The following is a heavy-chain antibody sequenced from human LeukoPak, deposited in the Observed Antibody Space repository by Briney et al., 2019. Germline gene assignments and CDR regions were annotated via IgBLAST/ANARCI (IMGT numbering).Heavy chain of an antibody. CDR2: IYYSGST. D-gene: IGHD5-18*01. CDR3: ARVPWIQLWTHWYFGL. Sequence: SETLSLTCSVSGGSISTYYWSWIRQPPGKGLEWIGYIYYSGSTSYNPSLKSRVTISVDTSKNRFSLELSSVTAADTAVYYCARVPWIQLWTHWYFGLWGRGTLVTVSS. CDR1: GGSISTYY. V-gene: IGHV4-59*08. J-gene: IGHJ2*01.